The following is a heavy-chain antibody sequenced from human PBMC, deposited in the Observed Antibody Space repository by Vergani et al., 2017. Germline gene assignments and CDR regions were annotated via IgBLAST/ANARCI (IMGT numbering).Heavy chain of an antibody. CDR3: ARHTTYTDS. CDR2: IYPADSDT. J-gene: IGHJ4*02. Sequence: EVELVQSGPEMRKPGESLKISCKGSEYSFGNYWIGWVRQMPGKGLEWMGNIYPADSDTRYSPSFQGQVTISADKSISTAFLQWDSLKASATALYYCARHTTYTDSWGQGTLVTVSS. CDR1: EYSFGNYW. V-gene: IGHV5-51*01. D-gene: IGHD2/OR15-2a*01.